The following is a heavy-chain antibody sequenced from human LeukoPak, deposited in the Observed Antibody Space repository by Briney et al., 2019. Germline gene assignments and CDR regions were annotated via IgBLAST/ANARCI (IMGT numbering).Heavy chain of an antibody. Sequence: EASVKVSCKASGGTFSSYAISWVRRAPGQGLEWMGIINPSGGSTSYAQKFQGRVTMTRDTSTSTVYMELSSLRSEDTAVYYCARQEGEVTGFDYWGQGTLVTVSS. CDR3: ARQEGEVTGFDY. V-gene: IGHV1-46*01. J-gene: IGHJ4*02. CDR2: INPSGGST. D-gene: IGHD3-10*01. CDR1: GGTFSSYA.